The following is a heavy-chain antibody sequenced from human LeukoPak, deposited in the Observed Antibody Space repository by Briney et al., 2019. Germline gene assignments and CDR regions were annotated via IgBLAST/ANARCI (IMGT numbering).Heavy chain of an antibody. CDR3: ARGPIHLWLYYGMDL. CDR1: GFTFGYHA. J-gene: IGHJ6*02. CDR2: IRSEAYDGTT. D-gene: IGHD5-18*01. Sequence: PAGSLRLSCTTSGFTFGYHARCWVRQAPGKGLEWVGFIRSEAYDGTTEYAACVKGRFTISSDDSRGIAYLQMNSLKAEDTALYHCARGPIHLWLYYGMDLWGQGTTVTVSS. V-gene: IGHV3-49*04.